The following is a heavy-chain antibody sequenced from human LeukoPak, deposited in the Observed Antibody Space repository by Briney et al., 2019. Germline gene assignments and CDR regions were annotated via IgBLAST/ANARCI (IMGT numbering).Heavy chain of an antibody. J-gene: IGHJ4*02. Sequence: GGSLRLSCAASGFTFSSYSMNWVRQAPGKGLEWVSYISSSSSTIYYADSVKGRFTISRDNAKKSLYLQMNSLRAEDTAVYYCAKAANYYGSGSYSGYWGQGTLVTVSS. CDR1: GFTFSSYS. V-gene: IGHV3-48*04. CDR3: AKAANYYGSGSYSGY. CDR2: ISSSSSTI. D-gene: IGHD3-10*01.